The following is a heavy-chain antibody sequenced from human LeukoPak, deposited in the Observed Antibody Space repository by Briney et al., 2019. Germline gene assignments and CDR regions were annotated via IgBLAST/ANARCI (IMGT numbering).Heavy chain of an antibody. CDR3: ARVGGQSYYMDV. D-gene: IGHD6-19*01. V-gene: IGHV1-18*01. J-gene: IGHJ6*03. CDR2: ISAYNGNT. CDR1: GYTFTSYG. Sequence: ASVKVSCKASGYTFTSYGISWVRQAPGQGLEWMGWISAYNGNTNYAQKFQGRVTMTRDTSISTAYMELSRLRSDDTAVYYCARVGGQSYYMDVWGKGTTVTVSS.